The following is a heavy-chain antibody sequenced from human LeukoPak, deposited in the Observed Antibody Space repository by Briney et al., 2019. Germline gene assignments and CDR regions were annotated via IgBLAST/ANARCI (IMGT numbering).Heavy chain of an antibody. CDR3: ARDPWTSGYRRFDY. D-gene: IGHD5-12*01. Sequence: ASVKVSCKASGYTFTGYYMHWVRQAPGQGLEWMGWINPNSGGTNYAQKFQGRVTMTRDTSISTAYMELRSLRSDDTAVYYCARDPWTSGYRRFDYWGQGTLVTVSS. V-gene: IGHV1-2*02. CDR1: GYTFTGYY. J-gene: IGHJ4*02. CDR2: INPNSGGT.